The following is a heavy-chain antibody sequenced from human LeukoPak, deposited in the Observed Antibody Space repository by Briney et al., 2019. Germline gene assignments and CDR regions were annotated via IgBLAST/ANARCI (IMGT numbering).Heavy chain of an antibody. Sequence: SETLSLTCTVSGGSISSNSYYWGWIRQPPGKGLEWIGSIYYSGSTYYNPSLKSRVTISVDTSKNHFSLKLSSVTAADTAVYYCARDRGYYGSGSIDSWGQGTLVTVSS. CDR1: GGSISSNSYY. CDR2: IYYSGST. CDR3: ARDRGYYGSGSIDS. J-gene: IGHJ4*02. V-gene: IGHV4-39*07. D-gene: IGHD3-10*01.